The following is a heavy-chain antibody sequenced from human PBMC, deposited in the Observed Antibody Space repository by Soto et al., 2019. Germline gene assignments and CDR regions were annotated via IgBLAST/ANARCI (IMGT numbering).Heavy chain of an antibody. J-gene: IGHJ6*01. V-gene: IGHV1-2*02. CDR2: INPNSGGT. Sequence: SVKVSCKASGYSYTGYHMHWVRQATGQGLEWMGWINPNSGGTKYAQKFQGRVTMTRDTSISTAYMELSSLRSDDTAVYYCAREDLTIYYYGMDVWGQGTTVTVSS. D-gene: IGHD7-27*01. CDR3: AREDLTIYYYGMDV. CDR1: GYSYTGYH.